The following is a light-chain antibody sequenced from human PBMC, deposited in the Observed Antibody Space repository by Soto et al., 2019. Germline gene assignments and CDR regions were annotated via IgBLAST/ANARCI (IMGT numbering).Light chain of an antibody. CDR3: QQYGSSPLT. CDR1: QSVSSSY. CDR2: DTS. V-gene: IGKV3-20*01. J-gene: IGKJ4*01. Sequence: EIVLTHSPGTLSLSPCERATLSFSASQSVSSSYLAWYQQKPGQAPRLLIYDTSSRATGIPDRFSGSGSGTDFTLTISRLEPEDFAVYYCQQYGSSPLTFGGGTKVDIK.